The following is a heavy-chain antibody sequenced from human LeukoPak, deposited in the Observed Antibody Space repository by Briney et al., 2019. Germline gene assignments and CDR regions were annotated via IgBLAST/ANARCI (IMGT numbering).Heavy chain of an antibody. CDR1: GGSISSGGYY. CDR3: ARLRYYYYYYMDV. CDR2: IYHSGST. J-gene: IGHJ6*03. Sequence: SQTLSLTCTVSGGSISSGGYYWSWIRQPPGKGLEWIGYIYHSGSTYYNPSLKSQVTISVDRSKNQFSLKLSSVTAADTAVYYCARLRYYYYYYMDVWGKGTTVTVSS. V-gene: IGHV4-30-2*01.